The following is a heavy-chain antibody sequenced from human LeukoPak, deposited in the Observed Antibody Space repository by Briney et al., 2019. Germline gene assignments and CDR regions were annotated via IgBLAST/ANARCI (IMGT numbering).Heavy chain of an antibody. V-gene: IGHV1-8*01. D-gene: IGHD1-26*01. Sequence: GASVKVSCKASGYTFTSYDINWVRQATGQGLEWMGWMNPNSGNTGYAQKFQGRVTMTRNTSISTAYMELSSLRSEDTAVYYCASGMGYSGSYFFGYWGQGTLVTVSS. J-gene: IGHJ4*02. CDR2: MNPNSGNT. CDR3: ASGMGYSGSYFFGY. CDR1: GYTFTSYD.